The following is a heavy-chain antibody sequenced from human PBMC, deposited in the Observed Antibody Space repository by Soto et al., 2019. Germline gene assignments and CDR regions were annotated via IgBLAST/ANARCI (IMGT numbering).Heavy chain of an antibody. V-gene: IGHV4-34*02. Sequence: QEHLQQWGAGLLKPTETLSLTCAVYGGPVSGHFWSWIRQSPGKGLEWIGEINQMGTTNWNPSLKPRVGLAFAPSENQFSLHLPSVTAADTPVYYCAKSDGLFRGFGLWGQGMAVTVSS. J-gene: IGHJ5*02. CDR1: GGPVSGHF. CDR2: INQMGTT. CDR3: AKSDGLFRGFGL.